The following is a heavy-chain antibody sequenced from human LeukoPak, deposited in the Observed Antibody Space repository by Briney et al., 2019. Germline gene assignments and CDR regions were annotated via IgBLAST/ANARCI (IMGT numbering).Heavy chain of an antibody. V-gene: IGHV3-21*01. Sequence: SGGSLRLSCAASGFTFSSYTMNWVRQAPGKGLEWVASISSSSDYTYYADSVKGRFTISRDNAKNSLYLQMNSLRAEDTAVYYCARNYGSGSYSIYYYYCMDVWGKGTTVTISS. J-gene: IGHJ6*03. D-gene: IGHD3-10*01. CDR2: ISSSSDYT. CDR3: ARNYGSGSYSIYYYYCMDV. CDR1: GFTFSSYT.